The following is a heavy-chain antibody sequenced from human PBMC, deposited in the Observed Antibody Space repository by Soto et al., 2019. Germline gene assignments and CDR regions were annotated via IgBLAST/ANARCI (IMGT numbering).Heavy chain of an antibody. J-gene: IGHJ4*02. CDR3: ARAYDYDSGGYPNLDY. D-gene: IGHD3-22*01. V-gene: IGHV4-59*01. Sequence: PSETLSLTCTVSGGSINNYYWSWIRQPPGKGLEWIGYISYSGSTNYNPSLESRVTISVDTSRNQFSLRLSSVTAADTAVYYCARAYDYDSGGYPNLDYWGQGTLVTVSS. CDR2: ISYSGST. CDR1: GGSINNYY.